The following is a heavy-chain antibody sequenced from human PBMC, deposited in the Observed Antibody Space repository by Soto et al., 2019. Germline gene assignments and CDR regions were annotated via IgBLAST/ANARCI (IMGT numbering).Heavy chain of an antibody. CDR2: IIPILGIA. Sequence: SVKVSCKASGGTFSSYTISWVRQAPGQGLEWMGRIIPILGIANYAQKFQGRVTITADKSTSTAYMELSSLRSEDTAVYYCARDPKGGCSGGSCYDPSFDYWGQGTLVTVSS. D-gene: IGHD2-15*01. J-gene: IGHJ4*02. CDR3: ARDPKGGCSGGSCYDPSFDY. V-gene: IGHV1-69*04. CDR1: GGTFSSYT.